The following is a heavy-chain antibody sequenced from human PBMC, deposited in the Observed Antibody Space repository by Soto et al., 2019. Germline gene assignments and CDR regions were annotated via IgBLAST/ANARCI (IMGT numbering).Heavy chain of an antibody. Sequence: QITLKESGPPLVKPTQTLTLTCTFSGFSLSTSGVGVGWIRQPPGKALEWLALIYWDDDKRYSPSLKSRLTITKDTSNSQVVLTMTNMDPVDTATYYWAHVSDTAMDCDWFDPWGQGTLVTVSS. CDR1: GFSLSTSGVG. D-gene: IGHD5-18*01. V-gene: IGHV2-5*02. CDR2: IYWDDDK. J-gene: IGHJ5*02. CDR3: AHVSDTAMDCDWFDP.